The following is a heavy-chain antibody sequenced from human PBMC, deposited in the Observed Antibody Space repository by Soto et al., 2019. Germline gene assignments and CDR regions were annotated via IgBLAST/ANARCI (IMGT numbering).Heavy chain of an antibody. Sequence: PGGSLRLSCAASGLTFSSYAMSWVRQAPGKGLEWVSAISGSGGSTYYADSVKGRFTISRDNSKNTLYLQMNSLRAEDTAVYYCAKGRVALRFLEWLLSYYYYGMDVWGQGTTVTVSS. CDR1: GLTFSSYA. CDR3: AKGRVALRFLEWLLSYYYYGMDV. V-gene: IGHV3-23*01. J-gene: IGHJ6*02. D-gene: IGHD3-3*01. CDR2: ISGSGGST.